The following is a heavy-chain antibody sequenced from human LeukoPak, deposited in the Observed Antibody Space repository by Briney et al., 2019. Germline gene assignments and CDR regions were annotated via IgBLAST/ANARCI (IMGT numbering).Heavy chain of an antibody. CDR2: ISGSGGST. CDR3: AKGSRFLEWLLSEPYYYYGMDV. Sequence: GGSLRLSCAASGFTFSSYAMSWVRQAPGKGLEWVSAISGSGGSTYYADSVKGRFNISRDNSKNTLYLQMNSLRAEDTAVYYCAKGSRFLEWLLSEPYYYYGMDVWGQGTTVTVSS. D-gene: IGHD3-3*01. CDR1: GFTFSSYA. J-gene: IGHJ6*02. V-gene: IGHV3-23*01.